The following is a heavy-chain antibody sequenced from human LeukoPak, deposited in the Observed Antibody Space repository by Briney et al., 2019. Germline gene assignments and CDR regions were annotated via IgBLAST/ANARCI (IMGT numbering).Heavy chain of an antibody. CDR1: GFTFSDYY. CDR2: ISSSGSTT. CDR3: AREEVTAGPYNWFDP. D-gene: IGHD1-1*01. J-gene: IGHJ5*02. Sequence: GGSLRLSCAASGFTFSDYYMSWIRQAPGKGLEWVSYISSSGSTTYYADSVKGRFTISRDNAKNSLYLQMNSLRAEDTAVYYCAREEVTAGPYNWFDPWGQGTLVTVSS. V-gene: IGHV3-11*01.